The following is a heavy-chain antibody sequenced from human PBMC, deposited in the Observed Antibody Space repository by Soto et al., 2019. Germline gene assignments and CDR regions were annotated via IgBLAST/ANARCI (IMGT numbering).Heavy chain of an antibody. CDR1: GFTFSSYA. D-gene: IGHD2-15*01. CDR3: AKGGAYYSPLYYYMDV. V-gene: IGHV3-23*01. CDR2: ISGSGGST. Sequence: GGSLRLSCAASGFTFSSYAMSWVRQAPGKGLEWVSAISGSGGSTYYADSVKGRFTISRDNSKNTLYLQMNSLRAEDTAVYYCAKGGAYYSPLYYYMDVWGKGTTVTVSS. J-gene: IGHJ6*03.